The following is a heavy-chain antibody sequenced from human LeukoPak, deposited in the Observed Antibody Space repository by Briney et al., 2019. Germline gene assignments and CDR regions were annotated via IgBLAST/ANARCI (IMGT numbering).Heavy chain of an antibody. D-gene: IGHD3-10*01. CDR3: ARIIYGSGSTVDY. V-gene: IGHV2-70*11. CDR1: GVSIISSNSY. J-gene: IGHJ4*02. CDR2: IDWDDDK. Sequence: TLSLTCTVSGVSIISSNSYWGWIRQPPGKALEWLARIDWDDDKYYSTSLKTRLTISKDTSKNQVVLTMTNMDPVDTATYYCARIIYGSGSTVDYWGQGTLVTVSS.